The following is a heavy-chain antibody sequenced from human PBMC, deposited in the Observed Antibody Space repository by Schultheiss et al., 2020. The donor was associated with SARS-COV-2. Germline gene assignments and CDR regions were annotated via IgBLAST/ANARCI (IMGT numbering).Heavy chain of an antibody. D-gene: IGHD6-6*01. J-gene: IGHJ4*02. Sequence: GGSLRLSCAASGFTFSSYAMSWVRQAPGKGLEWVSAISGSGGSTYYADSVKGRFTISRDNAKNSLYLQMNSLRAEDTAVYYCARSESIAARPVDYWGQGTLVTVSS. CDR3: ARSESIAARPVDY. CDR1: GFTFSSYA. CDR2: ISGSGGST. V-gene: IGHV3-23*01.